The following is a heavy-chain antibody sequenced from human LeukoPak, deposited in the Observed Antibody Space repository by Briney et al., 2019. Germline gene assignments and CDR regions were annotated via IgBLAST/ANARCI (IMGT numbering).Heavy chain of an antibody. V-gene: IGHV3-21*01. D-gene: IGHD3-22*01. CDR2: ISDTSSYI. CDR1: GFTFSTYG. J-gene: IGHJ4*02. Sequence: GGSLRLSCAASGFTFSTYGMSWVRQPPGTGLEWVSSISDTSSYIYYADSVKGRFTISRDNAKNSLHLQMNSLRAEDTAVYYCASTGVSNYYDSSGYLNWGQGTLVTVSS. CDR3: ASTGVSNYYDSSGYLN.